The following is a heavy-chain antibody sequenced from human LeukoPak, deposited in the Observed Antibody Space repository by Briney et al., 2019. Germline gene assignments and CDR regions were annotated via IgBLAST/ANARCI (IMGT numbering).Heavy chain of an antibody. CDR2: IIPIFGTA. J-gene: IGHJ4*02. Sequence: VASVKVSCKASGGTFSSYAISWVRQAPGQGLEWMGGIIPIFGTANYAQKFQGRVTITADESTSTAYMELSSLRSEDTAVYYCIRVNNGYAKDFDYWGQGTLVTVSS. CDR1: GGTFSSYA. D-gene: IGHD2-8*01. V-gene: IGHV1-69*13. CDR3: IRVNNGYAKDFDY.